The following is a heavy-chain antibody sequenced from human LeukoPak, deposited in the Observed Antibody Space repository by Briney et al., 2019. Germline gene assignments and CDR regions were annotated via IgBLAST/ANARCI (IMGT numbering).Heavy chain of an antibody. CDR1: GYSFTSYC. J-gene: IGHJ5*02. D-gene: IGHD6-19*01. CDR3: ARRQYSSGWSYNWFDP. Sequence: GESLKISCKGSGYSFTSYCIGWVRQMPGKGLEWMGIIYPGDSNTRYSPSFQGQVTISADKSISTAYLQWSSLKASDTAMYYCARRQYSSGWSYNWFDPWGQGTLVTVSS. V-gene: IGHV5-51*01. CDR2: IYPGDSNT.